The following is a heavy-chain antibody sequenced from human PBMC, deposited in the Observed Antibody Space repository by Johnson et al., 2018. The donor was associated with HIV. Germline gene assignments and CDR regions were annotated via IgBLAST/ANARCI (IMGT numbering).Heavy chain of an antibody. V-gene: IGHV3-30-3*01. CDR3: ARGGKRVMAAFDI. D-gene: IGHD3-16*01. CDR1: GFTVSSNY. J-gene: IGHJ3*02. Sequence: QVQLVESGGGLIQPGGSLRLSCAASGFTVSSNYMSWVRQAPGKGLEWVAVLSYDGSNKFYADSVKGRFTISRDNSKNTLYLQMNSLRAEDTAVYYCARGGKRVMAAFDIWGQGTMVTVSS. CDR2: LSYDGSNK.